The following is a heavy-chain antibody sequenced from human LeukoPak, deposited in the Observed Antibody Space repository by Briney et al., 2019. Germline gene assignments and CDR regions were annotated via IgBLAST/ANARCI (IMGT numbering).Heavy chain of an antibody. CDR2: ISGSGSST. V-gene: IGHV3-23*01. CDR1: GFTFTSYA. J-gene: IGHJ4*02. Sequence: GGSLRLSCAASGFTFTSYAMNWVRQAPGKGLEWVSTISGSGSSTYYVDSVKGRFTISRDNSKNTLYLQMNSLRAEDTAVYYCAKSPSRSSSSWYYFDYWGQGTLVTVSS. CDR3: AKSPSRSSSSWYYFDY. D-gene: IGHD6-13*01.